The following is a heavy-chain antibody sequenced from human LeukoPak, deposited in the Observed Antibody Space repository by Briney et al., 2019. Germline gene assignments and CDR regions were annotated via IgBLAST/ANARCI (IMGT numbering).Heavy chain of an antibody. CDR1: GFTFSSYW. D-gene: IGHD4-23*01. Sequence: GGSLRLSCAASGFTFSSYWMHWVRQAPGKGLVWVSRINTDGSSTNYADSVKGRFTISRDNAKNTLYLQMNSLRAEDTAVYYCARDLKGPVNDVFDMWGQGTMVTVSS. CDR2: INTDGSST. J-gene: IGHJ3*02. V-gene: IGHV3-74*01. CDR3: ARDLKGPVNDVFDM.